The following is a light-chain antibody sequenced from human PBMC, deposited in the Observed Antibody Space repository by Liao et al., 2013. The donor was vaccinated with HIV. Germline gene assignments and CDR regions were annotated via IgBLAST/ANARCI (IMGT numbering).Light chain of an antibody. J-gene: IGLJ1*01. V-gene: IGLV3-1*01. Sequence: SYELTQPPSVSVSPGQTASITCSGDQLGNKNICWYQQKPGQSPVLVIYEDDKRPSGISERFSGSNSGTTATLAISGAQALDEADYYCQVWDSSSDHYVFGTGTKVTVL. CDR1: QLGNKN. CDR2: EDD. CDR3: QVWDSSSDHYV.